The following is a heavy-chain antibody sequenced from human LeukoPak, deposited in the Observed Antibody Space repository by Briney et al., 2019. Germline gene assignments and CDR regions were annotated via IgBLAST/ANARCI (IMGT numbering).Heavy chain of an antibody. Sequence: KPSETLSLTCAVYGGSFSGYYWSWIRQPPGKGLEWIGEINHSGSTNYNPSLKSRVTISVDTSKNQFSLKLSSVTAADTAVYYCARDREQWGTYYYMDVWGKGTTVTISS. CDR3: ARDREQWGTYYYMDV. J-gene: IGHJ6*03. D-gene: IGHD3-16*01. CDR1: GGSFSGYY. V-gene: IGHV4-34*01. CDR2: INHSGST.